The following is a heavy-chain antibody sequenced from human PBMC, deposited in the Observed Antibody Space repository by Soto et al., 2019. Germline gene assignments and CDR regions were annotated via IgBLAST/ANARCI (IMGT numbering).Heavy chain of an antibody. CDR2: INHDGTEK. CDR3: ARDPGREPGRGSSRSNHFDY. CDR1: GFSFSTYS. Sequence: GGSLRLSCAASGFSFSTYSMTWVRQAPGKGLEWVASINHDGTEKYYVDSVRGRFIISRDDAENSLYLQMNSLRAEDTAVYYCARDPGREPGRGSSRSNHFDYWGQGTLVTVSS. D-gene: IGHD6-19*01. J-gene: IGHJ4*02. V-gene: IGHV3-7*05.